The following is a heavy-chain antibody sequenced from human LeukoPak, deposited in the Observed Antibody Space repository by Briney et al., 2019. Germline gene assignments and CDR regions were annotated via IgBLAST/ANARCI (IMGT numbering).Heavy chain of an antibody. CDR2: IYYSGST. Sequence: SETLSLTCTVSGGSISSYYWSWIRQPPGKGLEWIGYIYYSGSTNYNPSLKSRVTISVDTSKNQFSLKLSSVTAADTAVYYCARAEGYSDYEAYWYFDLWGRGTLVTVSS. CDR3: ARAEGYSDYEAYWYFDL. J-gene: IGHJ2*01. V-gene: IGHV4-59*01. D-gene: IGHD4-11*01. CDR1: GGSISSYY.